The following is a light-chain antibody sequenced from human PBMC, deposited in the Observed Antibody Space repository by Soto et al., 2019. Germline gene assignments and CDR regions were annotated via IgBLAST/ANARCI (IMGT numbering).Light chain of an antibody. CDR2: AAS. CDR1: QGISSY. CDR3: QKYNNAHQT. J-gene: IGKJ1*01. Sequence: DIQMTQSPSSLSASVGDRVTITCRASQGISSYLAWYQQKPGKVPKLLIYAASTLQSGVPSRFSGSGSGTDFTLTISSLQPEDVATYYCQKYNNAHQTFGQGTKVEIK. V-gene: IGKV1-27*01.